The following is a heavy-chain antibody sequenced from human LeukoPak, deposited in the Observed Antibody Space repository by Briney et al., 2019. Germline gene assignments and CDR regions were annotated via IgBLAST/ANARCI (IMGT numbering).Heavy chain of an antibody. CDR1: GFTFSSYA. J-gene: IGHJ4*02. CDR3: AKEPDGYYGFDY. Sequence: GGSLRLPCAVSGFTFSSYAMSWVRQAPGKGLEWVSAISGRGGSTYYADSLKGRFTISRDNSKNTLYLQMNSLRAEDTAVYYCAKEPDGYYGFDYWGQGTLVTVSS. V-gene: IGHV3-23*01. D-gene: IGHD3-10*01. CDR2: ISGRGGST.